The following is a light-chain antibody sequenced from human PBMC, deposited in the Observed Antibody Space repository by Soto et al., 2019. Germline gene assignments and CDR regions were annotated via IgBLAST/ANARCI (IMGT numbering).Light chain of an antibody. CDR2: EVS. J-gene: IGLJ2*01. V-gene: IGLV2-14*01. CDR1: SNDVGSYNY. Sequence: QSALTQPASVSGSPGQSITVSCTGASNDVGSYNYVSWYQQHPGKAPKLMIYEVSNRPSGVSDRFSGSKSGNTASLTISGLQADDEADYYCSSYTSSSTPVVFGGGTKVTVL. CDR3: SSYTSSSTPVV.